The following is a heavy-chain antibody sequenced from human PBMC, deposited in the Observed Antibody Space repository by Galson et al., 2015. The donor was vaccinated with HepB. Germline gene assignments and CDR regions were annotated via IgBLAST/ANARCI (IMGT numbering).Heavy chain of an antibody. Sequence: SLRLSCAASGFTFSSYSMNWVRQAPGKGLEWVSSISSSSSYIYYADSVKGRFTISRDNAKNSLYLQMNSLRAEDTAVYYCARHAGTSGDYFDYWGQGTLVTVSS. D-gene: IGHD6-13*01. J-gene: IGHJ4*02. CDR3: ARHAGTSGDYFDY. CDR2: ISSSSSYI. V-gene: IGHV3-21*01. CDR1: GFTFSSYS.